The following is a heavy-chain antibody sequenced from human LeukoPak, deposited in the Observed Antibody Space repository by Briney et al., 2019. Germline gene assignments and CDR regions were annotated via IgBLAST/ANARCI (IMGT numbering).Heavy chain of an antibody. CDR1: GFTFSSYS. CDR2: IRSSSSYI. J-gene: IGHJ4*02. Sequence: GGSLRLSCAASGFTFSSYSMNWVRQAPGKGLEWVSSIRSSSSYIYYADSVKGRFTISRDNAKNSLYLQMNSLRAEDTAVYYCAEEMATRYWGQGTLVTVSS. CDR3: AEEMATRY. D-gene: IGHD5-12*01. V-gene: IGHV3-21*01.